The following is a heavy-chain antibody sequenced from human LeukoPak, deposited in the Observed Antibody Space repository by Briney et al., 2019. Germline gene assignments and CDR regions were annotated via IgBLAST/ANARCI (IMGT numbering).Heavy chain of an antibody. J-gene: IGHJ4*02. CDR2: INPSGGST. D-gene: IGHD6-6*01. CDR3: ARVVSRQLEGCMGY. V-gene: IGHV1-46*01. Sequence: ASVKVSCKASGYTFTSYYMHWVRQAPGQGLEWMGIINPSGGSTSYAQKFQGRVTMTRDTSISTAYMELSRLRSDDTAVYYCARVVSRQLEGCMGYWGQGTLVTVSS. CDR1: GYTFTSYY.